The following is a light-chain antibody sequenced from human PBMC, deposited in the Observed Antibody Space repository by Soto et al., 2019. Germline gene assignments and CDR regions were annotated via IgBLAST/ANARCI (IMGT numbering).Light chain of an antibody. J-gene: IGLJ7*01. Sequence: QSVLTQPPSVSGAPGQRITISCTGNSSNIGATYDVHWYQQLPGTAPKLLIYGTINRPSGVPDRFSASKSDTSASLAITGLQAEDEAEYYCQAFDNSLRGYVFGGGTKLTVL. CDR2: GTI. CDR3: QAFDNSLRGYV. CDR1: SSNIGATYD. V-gene: IGLV1-40*01.